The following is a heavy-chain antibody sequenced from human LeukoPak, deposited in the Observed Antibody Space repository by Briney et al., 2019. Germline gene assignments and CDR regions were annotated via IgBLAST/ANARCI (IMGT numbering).Heavy chain of an antibody. CDR2: INWNGGST. D-gene: IGHD5-18*01. V-gene: IGHV3-20*04. Sequence: TGGSLRLSCAASGFTFDDYGMSWVRQAPGKGLEWVSGINWNGGSTGYADSVKGRFTISRDNAKNSLYLQMNSLRAEDTALYYCARVNSYGYNDAFDIWGQGTMVTVSS. J-gene: IGHJ3*02. CDR1: GFTFDDYG. CDR3: ARVNSYGYNDAFDI.